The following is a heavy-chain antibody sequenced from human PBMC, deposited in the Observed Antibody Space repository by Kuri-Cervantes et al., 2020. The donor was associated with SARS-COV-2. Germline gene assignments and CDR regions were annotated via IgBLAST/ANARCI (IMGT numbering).Heavy chain of an antibody. CDR3: ARAYGLLRYIYYMDV. Sequence: GSLRLSCAVYGGSFSGYYWSWIRQPPGKGLEWIGEINHSGSTNYNPSLKSRVTISVDKSNNQFSLHLTSVTAADTAVYHCARAYGLLRYIYYMDVWGKGTTVTVSS. V-gene: IGHV4-34*01. CDR2: INHSGST. J-gene: IGHJ6*03. CDR1: GGSFSGYY. D-gene: IGHD3-9*01.